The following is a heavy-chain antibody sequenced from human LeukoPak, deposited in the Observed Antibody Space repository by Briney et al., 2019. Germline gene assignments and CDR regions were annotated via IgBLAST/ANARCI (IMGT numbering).Heavy chain of an antibody. CDR2: INHSGST. D-gene: IGHD6-13*01. CDR1: GGSFSGYY. Sequence: SETLCLTCAVYGGSFSGYYWSWIRQPPGKGLEWIGEINHSGSTNYNPSLKSRVTISVDTSKNQFSLKLSSVTAADTAVYYCARTYSSSWYSGSYNWFDPWGQGTLVTVSS. CDR3: ARTYSSSWYSGSYNWFDP. V-gene: IGHV4-34*01. J-gene: IGHJ5*02.